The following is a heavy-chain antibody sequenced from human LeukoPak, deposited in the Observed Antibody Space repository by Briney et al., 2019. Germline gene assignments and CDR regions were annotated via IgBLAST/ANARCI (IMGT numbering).Heavy chain of an antibody. J-gene: IGHJ4*02. CDR2: IVVGSGNT. D-gene: IGHD2-8*01. CDR1: GFTFTSSA. V-gene: IGHV1-58*01. Sequence: SVKVSCKASGFTFTSSAVQWVRQARGQRLEWIGWIVVGSGNTNYAQKFQERVTITRDMSTSTAYMELSSLRSEDTAVYYCAAFCGPNGVCPYYFDYWGQGTLVTVSS. CDR3: AAFCGPNGVCPYYFDY.